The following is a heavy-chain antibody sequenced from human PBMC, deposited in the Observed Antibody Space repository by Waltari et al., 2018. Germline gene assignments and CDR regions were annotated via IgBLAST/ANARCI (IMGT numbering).Heavy chain of an antibody. J-gene: IGHJ4*02. CDR2: IYGGGRR. V-gene: IGHV3-66*01. Sequence: EVQLVESGGGLVQPGGSLRLSCAASGFTVSSNYMSWVRQAPGKGLEGVPVIYGGGRRNYADSVKGSFTISRDNSKNTLYLQMNSLRAEDTAVYYCARVRPYSSSWYDYWGQGTLVTVSS. D-gene: IGHD6-13*01. CDR1: GFTVSSNY. CDR3: ARVRPYSSSWYDY.